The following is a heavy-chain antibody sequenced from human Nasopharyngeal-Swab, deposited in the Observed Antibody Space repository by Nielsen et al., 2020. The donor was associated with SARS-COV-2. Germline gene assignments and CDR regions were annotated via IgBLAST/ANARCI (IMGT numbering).Heavy chain of an antibody. V-gene: IGHV2-5*02. D-gene: IGHD4-11*01. Sequence: SGPTLVNSTQTLTLTCTFSGFSLSTSGVGVGWIRQPPGKALEWLALIYWDDDKRYSPSLKSRLTITKDTSKNQVVLTMTNMDPVDTATYYCAHIVSNYVLGWFDPWGQGTLVTVSS. J-gene: IGHJ5*02. CDR1: GFSLSTSGVG. CDR3: AHIVSNYVLGWFDP. CDR2: IYWDDDK.